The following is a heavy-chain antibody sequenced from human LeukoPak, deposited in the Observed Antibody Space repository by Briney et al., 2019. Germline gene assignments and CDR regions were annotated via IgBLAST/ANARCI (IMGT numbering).Heavy chain of an antibody. Sequence: PGGPLRLSCAASGFTFSSYWMNWVRHAPGKGLVWVSRIASDGGSTTYADSAKGRFSISRDNAKNTLYLQMNSLRVEDTAVYYCARGRPHGNDYWGQGALVTVSS. CDR1: GFTFSSYW. CDR2: IASDGGST. CDR3: ARGRPHGNDY. J-gene: IGHJ4*02. D-gene: IGHD4-23*01. V-gene: IGHV3-74*01.